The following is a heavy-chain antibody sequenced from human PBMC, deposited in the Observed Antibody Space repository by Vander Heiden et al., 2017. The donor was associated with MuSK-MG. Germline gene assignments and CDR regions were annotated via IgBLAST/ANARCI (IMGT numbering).Heavy chain of an antibody. Sequence: QVQLQESGPGLVKPSETLSLTCAVSGYSISSGYYWGWIRQPPGKGLEWIGSIYDSGTTYYSPSLKSRVTISVDTSKNQFTLKLSSATAADTAVYYCAGHVVTMIVVVRLNWFDPWGQGTLVTVSS. J-gene: IGHJ5*02. CDR1: GYSISSGYY. CDR2: IYDSGTT. CDR3: AGHVVTMIVVVRLNWFDP. V-gene: IGHV4-38-2*01. D-gene: IGHD3-22*01.